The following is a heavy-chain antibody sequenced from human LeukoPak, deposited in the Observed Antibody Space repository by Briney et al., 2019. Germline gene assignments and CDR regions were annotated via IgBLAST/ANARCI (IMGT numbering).Heavy chain of an antibody. CDR3: ARVSGSGSYYPDY. D-gene: IGHD3-10*01. CDR2: ISSSSSYI. Sequence: GGSLRLSCAASGFTFSSYSMNWVRQAPGKGLEWVSSISSSSSYIYYADSVKGRFTISRDNAKNSLYLQMNSLRAEDTAVYYCARVSGSGSYYPDYWGQGTLVTVSS. CDR1: GFTFSSYS. V-gene: IGHV3-21*01. J-gene: IGHJ4*02.